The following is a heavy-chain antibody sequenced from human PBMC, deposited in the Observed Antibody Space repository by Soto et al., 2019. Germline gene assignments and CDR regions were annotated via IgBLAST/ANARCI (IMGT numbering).Heavy chain of an antibody. CDR1: GFAFGNYP. CDR3: AKDRTMARGIRAFDI. CDR2: ISGSGGMT. V-gene: IGHV3-23*01. J-gene: IGHJ3*02. D-gene: IGHD3-10*01. Sequence: EAQLLQSGGGLVPPGGSLRLSCVASGFAFGNYPMAWVRQTPGKGLQCISTISGSGGMTDYEDSVRGRFTVSIDHSKDTVHLQMTSLRADDTAVYYCAKDRTMARGIRAFDIWGQGTTVTISS.